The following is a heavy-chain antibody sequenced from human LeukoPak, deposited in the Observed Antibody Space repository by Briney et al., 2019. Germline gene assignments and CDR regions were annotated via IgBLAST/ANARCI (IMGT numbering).Heavy chain of an antibody. Sequence: SETLSLTCTVSGGSISSYYWSWIRQPPGKGLEWIGYIYYSGSTNYNPSLKSRVTISVDTSRNQFSLKLSSLTAADTAVYYCARYYYESSGYYVLDYWGQGTLVTVSS. D-gene: IGHD3-22*01. J-gene: IGHJ4*02. CDR3: ARYYYESSGYYVLDY. CDR2: IYYSGST. V-gene: IGHV4-59*01. CDR1: GGSISSYY.